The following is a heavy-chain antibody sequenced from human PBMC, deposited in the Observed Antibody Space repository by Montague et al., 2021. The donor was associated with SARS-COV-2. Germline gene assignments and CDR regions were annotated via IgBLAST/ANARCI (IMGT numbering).Heavy chain of an antibody. Sequence: SETLSLTCTVSGGSISSSSYYWAWIRQPPGKGLEWIGSIYCRGSTYYNPSLESRVFISVDTSKNQLSLTLTSVTAADTAVYYCATQEDPSGWIPGPFDFWGQGTLLSVSS. CDR1: GGSISSSSYY. J-gene: IGHJ4*02. V-gene: IGHV4-39*01. D-gene: IGHD6-19*01. CDR2: IYCRGST. CDR3: ATQEDPSGWIPGPFDF.